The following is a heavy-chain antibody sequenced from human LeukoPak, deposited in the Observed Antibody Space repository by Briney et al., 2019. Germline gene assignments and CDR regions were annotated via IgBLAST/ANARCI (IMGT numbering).Heavy chain of an antibody. CDR1: GYTFATYW. CDR2: TYPSDPASNT. V-gene: IGHV5-51*01. CDR3: ARHVISESTLESRFDT. Sequence: PGQSLIISCKGSGYTFATYWIGWVRQMPGKGLEWVGFTYPSDPASNTRYSPSFQGQVTISVDSSTNTAYLRWRSLKASDTAMYFCARHVISESTLESRFDTWGQGTLVTVSS. J-gene: IGHJ5*02. D-gene: IGHD2-21*01.